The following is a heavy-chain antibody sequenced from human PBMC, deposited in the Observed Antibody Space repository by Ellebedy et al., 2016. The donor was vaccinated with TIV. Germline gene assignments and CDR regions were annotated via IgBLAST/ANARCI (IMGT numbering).Heavy chain of an antibody. V-gene: IGHV4-4*02. Sequence: MPSETLSLTCAVSGDSISSSNWWSWVRQPPGKGLEWIGEIYHSGSTNYNPSLQSRVTISVDKSKNQFSLKLNSVTAADTAVYYCARQVVAATGYYYYGMDVWGQGTTVTVSS. CDR3: ARQVVAATGYYYYGMDV. CDR1: GDSISSSNW. D-gene: IGHD2-15*01. J-gene: IGHJ6*02. CDR2: IYHSGST.